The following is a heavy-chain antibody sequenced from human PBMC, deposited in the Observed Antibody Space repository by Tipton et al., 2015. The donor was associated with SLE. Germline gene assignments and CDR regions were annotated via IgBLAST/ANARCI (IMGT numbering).Heavy chain of an antibody. D-gene: IGHD2-2*01. CDR3: ARERSSPPYSSSYMDV. J-gene: IGHJ6*03. V-gene: IGHV4-59*01. CDR1: GGSISSYY. Sequence: LRLSCTVSGGSISSYYWSWIRQPPGKGLEWIGYIYYSGSTNYNPSLKSRVTISVDTSKNQFSLKLSSVTAADTAVYYCARERSSPPYSSSYMDVGGKGTPAPVSS. CDR2: IYYSGST.